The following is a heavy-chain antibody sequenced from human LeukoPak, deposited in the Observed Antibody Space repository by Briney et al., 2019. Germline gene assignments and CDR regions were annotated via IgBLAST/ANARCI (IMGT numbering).Heavy chain of an antibody. Sequence: PGRSLRLSCAASGFTFSRNVMHWVRQAPGKGLEWVGVISSDGSNKYYADSVKGRFTISRDNAKNSLYLQMNSLRAEDTALYYCARVLTTVVTLGGDFDYWGQGTLVTVSS. CDR3: ARVLTTVVTLGGDFDY. CDR1: GFTFSRNV. CDR2: ISSDGSNK. J-gene: IGHJ4*02. D-gene: IGHD4-23*01. V-gene: IGHV3-30*04.